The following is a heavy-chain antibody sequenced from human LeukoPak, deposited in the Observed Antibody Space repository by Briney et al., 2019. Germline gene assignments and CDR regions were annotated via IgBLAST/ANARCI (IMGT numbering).Heavy chain of an antibody. V-gene: IGHV4-59*12. Sequence: PSETLSLTCSVSGGSISSYYWSWIRQPPGKGLEWIGYIYHSGSTYYNPSLKSRVTISVDRSKNQFSLKLSSVTAADTAVYYCARDQAVAGMGDYWGQGTLVTVSS. J-gene: IGHJ4*02. CDR1: GGSISSYY. CDR3: ARDQAVAGMGDY. CDR2: IYHSGST. D-gene: IGHD6-19*01.